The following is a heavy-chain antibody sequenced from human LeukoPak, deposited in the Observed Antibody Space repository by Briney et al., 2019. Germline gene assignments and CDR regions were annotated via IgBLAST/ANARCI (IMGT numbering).Heavy chain of an antibody. J-gene: IGHJ4*02. D-gene: IGHD1-7*01. CDR2: INPNSGGT. CDR3: ARDQRITGTDSDY. Sequence: ASVKVSCKASGYTFTGYYMHWVRQAPGQGLEWMGWINPNSGGTNYAQKFQGRVTMTRDTSISTAYMELSRLRSDGTAVYYCARDQRITGTDSDYWGQGTLVTVSS. CDR1: GYTFTGYY. V-gene: IGHV1-2*02.